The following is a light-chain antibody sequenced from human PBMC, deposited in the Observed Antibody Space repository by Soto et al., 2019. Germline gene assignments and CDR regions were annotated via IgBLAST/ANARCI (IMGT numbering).Light chain of an antibody. CDR1: SSDVGGYNY. CDR3: CSYAGSYTLYV. V-gene: IGLV2-11*01. Sequence: QSVLTQPRSVSGSPGQSVTISCTGTSSDVGGYNYVSWYQQHPGKAPKLMIYDVNKRPSGVPDRFSGSKSGNTASLTISGLQAEDEADYYCCSYAGSYTLYVFGTRTKVTDL. J-gene: IGLJ1*01. CDR2: DVN.